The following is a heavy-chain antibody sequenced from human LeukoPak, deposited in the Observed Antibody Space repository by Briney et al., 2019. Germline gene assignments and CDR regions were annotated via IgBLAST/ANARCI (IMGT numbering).Heavy chain of an antibody. CDR3: ARGSDYCGSDCYSVPADY. CDR1: GYTFTAYY. D-gene: IGHD2-21*02. V-gene: IGHV1-2*02. J-gene: IGHJ4*02. Sequence: GASVNVSCEASGYTFTAYYMHWVRQAPGQGLEWMGWINSNSAATNYAQNVQGRVTMTRDTSISTVYMELSRLRSDDTAMYYCARGSDYCGSDCYSVPADYWGQGTLVTVS. CDR2: INSNSAAT.